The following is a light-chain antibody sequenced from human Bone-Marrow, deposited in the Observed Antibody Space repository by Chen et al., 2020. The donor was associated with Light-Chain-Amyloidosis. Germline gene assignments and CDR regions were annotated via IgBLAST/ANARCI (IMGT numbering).Light chain of an antibody. Sequence: SYELTPPPSVSVSPVQTARITCSGDDLPTKYAYWYQQKPGQAPVLVINRDTERPSGISERFSGSSSGTTATLTISGVQAEDEADYHCQSADSSGTYEVIFGGGTKLTVL. V-gene: IGLV3-25*03. CDR3: QSADSSGTYEVI. CDR2: RDT. CDR1: DLPTKY. J-gene: IGLJ2*01.